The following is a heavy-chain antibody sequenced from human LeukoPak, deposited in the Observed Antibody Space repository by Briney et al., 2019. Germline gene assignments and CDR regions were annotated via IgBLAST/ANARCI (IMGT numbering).Heavy chain of an antibody. J-gene: IGHJ4*02. CDR1: GGSISSGSYY. V-gene: IGHV4-61*02. Sequence: PSETLSLTCTVSGGSISSGSYYWSWIRQPAGKGLEWIGRIYTSGSTNYNPSLKSRVTISVDTSKNQFSLKLSSVTAADTAVYYCARSGSYYDFWSGYPDYWGQGTLVTVSS. CDR2: IYTSGST. D-gene: IGHD3-3*01. CDR3: ARSGSYYDFWSGYPDY.